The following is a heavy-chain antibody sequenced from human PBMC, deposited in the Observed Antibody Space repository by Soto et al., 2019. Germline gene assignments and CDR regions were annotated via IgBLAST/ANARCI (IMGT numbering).Heavy chain of an antibody. J-gene: IGHJ5*02. Sequence: QVQLVQSGAEVKKPGSSVKVSCKASGGTFSSYTISWVRQAPGQRLEWMGRIIPILGIANYAQKFQGRVTIIADKSTSTAYMELSSLRSEDTAVYYCARDARSSFDWFDPWGQGTLVTVSS. CDR1: GGTFSSYT. V-gene: IGHV1-69*08. CDR2: IIPILGIA. CDR3: ARDARSSFDWFDP.